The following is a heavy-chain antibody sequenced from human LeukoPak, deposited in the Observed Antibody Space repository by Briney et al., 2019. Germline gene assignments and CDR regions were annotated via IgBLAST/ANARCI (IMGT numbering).Heavy chain of an antibody. Sequence: PSQTLSLTCAVSGGSISSGGYSWSWIRQPPGKGLEWIGYIYHSGSTYYNPSLKSRVTISVDRSKNQFSLKLSSVTAADTAVYYCARAKLWFGELLSAFDIWGQGTMVTVSS. J-gene: IGHJ3*02. CDR3: ARAKLWFGELLSAFDI. D-gene: IGHD3-10*01. CDR1: GGSISSGGYS. V-gene: IGHV4-30-2*01. CDR2: IYHSGST.